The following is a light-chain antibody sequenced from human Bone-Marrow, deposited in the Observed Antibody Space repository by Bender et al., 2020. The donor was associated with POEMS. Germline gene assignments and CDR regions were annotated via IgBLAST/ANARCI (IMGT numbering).Light chain of an antibody. CDR3: SSYTTSGTHV. V-gene: IGLV2-14*01. CDR2: EGT. Sequence: QSALTQPRSVSGSPGQSVTISCTGTSSDVAFYNSVSWYQQLPGKVPRLIIYEGTKRPSGVSNRFSGSKSGNTASLTISGLQAEDEADYYCSSYTTSGTHVFGTGTRVFVL. CDR1: SSDVAFYNS. J-gene: IGLJ1*01.